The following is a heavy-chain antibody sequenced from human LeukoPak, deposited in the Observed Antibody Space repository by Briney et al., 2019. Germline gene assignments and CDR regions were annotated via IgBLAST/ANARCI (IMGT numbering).Heavy chain of an antibody. D-gene: IGHD3-10*01. Sequence: GGSLRLSCAASGFTFSDYYMSWIRQAAGKGLEWVSYISSSGSTIYYADSVKGRFTISRDNAKNSLYLQMNSLRAEDTAVYYCAREGNYYYYYGMDVWGQGTTFTVSS. CDR2: ISSSGSTI. V-gene: IGHV3-11*01. CDR3: AREGNYYYYYGMDV. CDR1: GFTFSDYY. J-gene: IGHJ6*02.